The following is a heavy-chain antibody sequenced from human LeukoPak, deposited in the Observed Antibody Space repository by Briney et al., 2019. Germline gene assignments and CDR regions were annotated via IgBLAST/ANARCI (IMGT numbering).Heavy chain of an antibody. Sequence: SETLSLTCAVSGASFSISGYYWIWIRQPPGKGLEWIGSISYGGHTYYSPSLRSRVTISVDTSNNRFSLQLSSVTAADTAVYYCARQIALAGEWAFDIWGQGTMVTVSS. CDR1: GASFSISGYY. CDR3: ARQIALAGEWAFDI. CDR2: ISYGGHT. D-gene: IGHD6-19*01. V-gene: IGHV4-39*01. J-gene: IGHJ3*02.